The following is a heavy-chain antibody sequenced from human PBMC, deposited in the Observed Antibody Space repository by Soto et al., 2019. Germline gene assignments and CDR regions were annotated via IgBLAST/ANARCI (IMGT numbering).Heavy chain of an antibody. V-gene: IGHV4-59*08. J-gene: IGHJ4*02. CDR3: ARPRFGELSTYFDY. D-gene: IGHD3-10*01. CDR2: IYYSGST. Sequence: SETLSLTCTVSGDSISSYYWSWIRQPPGKGLEWIGYIYYSGSTNYNPSLKSRVTISVDTSKNQFSLKLSSVTAADTAVYYCARPRFGELSTYFDYWGQGTLVTVSS. CDR1: GDSISSYY.